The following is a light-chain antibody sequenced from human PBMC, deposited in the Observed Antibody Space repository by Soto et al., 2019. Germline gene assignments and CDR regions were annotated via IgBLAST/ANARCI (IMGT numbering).Light chain of an antibody. Sequence: EIVLTQSPGTLSLSPGESVTLSCSASQNVGRAYFAWFQHKPGQAPRLLVHHASTRATGVPDRFSGSGSGTDFTFTGSRLEPEDFAIYSCHQYASEPLTFGGGTKLEIK. V-gene: IGKV3-20*01. CDR3: HQYASEPLT. CDR1: QNVGRAY. CDR2: HAS. J-gene: IGKJ4*01.